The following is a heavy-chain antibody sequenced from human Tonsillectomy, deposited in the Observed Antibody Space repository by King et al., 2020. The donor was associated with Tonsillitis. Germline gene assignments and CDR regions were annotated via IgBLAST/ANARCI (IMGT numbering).Heavy chain of an antibody. V-gene: IGHV4-59*01. D-gene: IGHD4-17*01. CDR1: GGSMSSYY. J-gene: IGHJ6*02. CDR2: IYYTGST. CDR3: ARRMTTVTPDYYYYYGMDV. Sequence: VQLQESGPGLVKPSETLSLTCTVSGGSMSSYYWSWLRQPPGKGLEWIGSIYYTGSTNYSPSLKSRVTISGDTSKNQFSLTLSFMTAADTAVYYCARRMTTVTPDYYYYYGMDVWGQGTTVTVSS.